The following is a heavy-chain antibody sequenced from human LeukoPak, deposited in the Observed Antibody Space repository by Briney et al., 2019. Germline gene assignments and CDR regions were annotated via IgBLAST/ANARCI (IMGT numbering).Heavy chain of an antibody. CDR2: IYWNDDK. J-gene: IGHJ4*02. CDR3: AHRQLDSSSWYFDY. Sequence: ESGPTLVKPTQTLTPTCTFSGFSLSTSGVGVGWIRQPPGKALEWLALIYWNDDKRYSPSLKSRLTITKDTSKNQVVLTMTNMDPVDTATYYCAHRQLDSSSWYFDYWGQGTLVTVSS. V-gene: IGHV2-5*01. CDR1: GFSLSTSGVG. D-gene: IGHD6-13*01.